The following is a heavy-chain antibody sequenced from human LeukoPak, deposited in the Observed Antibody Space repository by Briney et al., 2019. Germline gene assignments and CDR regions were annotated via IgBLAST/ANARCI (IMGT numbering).Heavy chain of an antibody. CDR1: GFGVNSNY. Sequence: PGGSLRLSYAISGFGVNSNYMSWVRQAPGKGLEWVSVIYSGGSTNYADSVKGRFTISRDNAKNSLYLQMNSLRAEDTAVYYCASTVVNFDYWGQGTLVTVSS. V-gene: IGHV3-66*01. J-gene: IGHJ4*02. CDR2: IYSGGST. D-gene: IGHD4-17*01. CDR3: ASTVVNFDY.